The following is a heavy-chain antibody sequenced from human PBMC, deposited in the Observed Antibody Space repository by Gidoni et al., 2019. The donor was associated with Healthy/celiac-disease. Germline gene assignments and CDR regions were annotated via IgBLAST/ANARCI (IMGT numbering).Heavy chain of an antibody. V-gene: IGHV1-8*01. J-gene: IGHJ6*03. D-gene: IGHD2-2*01. Sequence: QVQLVQSGAEVKKPGASVKVSCKASGYTFTSYDINWVRQATGQGLEWMGWMNPNSGNTGYAQKFQGRVTMTRNTSISTAYMELSSLRSEDTAVYYCARAKRYCSSTSCSTGGYYYYYMDVWGKGTTVTVSS. CDR2: MNPNSGNT. CDR3: ARAKRYCSSTSCSTGGYYYYYMDV. CDR1: GYTFTSYD.